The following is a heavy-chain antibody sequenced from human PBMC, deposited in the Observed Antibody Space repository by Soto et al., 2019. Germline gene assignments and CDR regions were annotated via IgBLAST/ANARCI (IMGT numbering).Heavy chain of an antibody. CDR1: GFTFSSYG. V-gene: IGHV3-30*18. Sequence: QVQLVESGGGVVQPGTSLRLSCAASGFTFSSYGMHWVRQAPGKGLERVAIILFDGSNQYYADSVKGRFTISRDNSKNPVYLQMNSLRVEDTAVYYCAKEAYSGATSGAPFDYWGQGTLVTVSS. J-gene: IGHJ4*02. CDR3: AKEAYSGATSGAPFDY. CDR2: ILFDGSNQ. D-gene: IGHD2-15*01.